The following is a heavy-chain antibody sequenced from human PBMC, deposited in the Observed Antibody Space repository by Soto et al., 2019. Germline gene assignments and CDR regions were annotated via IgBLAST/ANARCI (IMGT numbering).Heavy chain of an antibody. D-gene: IGHD6-19*01. Sequence: ASVKVSCKASGYTFNIDGISWVRQAPGQGLEWMGWINPNNRNSNSAQRVQGRVTMTTDTSTSTAYMELRSLRSDDTAVYFCARGRMYTSDWYPTFDSWGQGTLVTVSS. J-gene: IGHJ4*02. CDR1: GYTFNIDG. CDR3: ARGRMYTSDWYPTFDS. V-gene: IGHV1-18*04. CDR2: INPNNRNS.